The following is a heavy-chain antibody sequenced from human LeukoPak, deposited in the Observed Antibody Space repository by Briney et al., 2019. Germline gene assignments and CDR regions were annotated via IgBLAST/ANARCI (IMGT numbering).Heavy chain of an antibody. CDR3: ARDSPQTGCLVLASLYYMDV. CDR1: GFTFSDYY. V-gene: IGHV3-11*01. CDR2: ISSSGSTI. J-gene: IGHJ6*03. Sequence: GGSLRLSCAASGFTFSDYYMSWIRQAPGKGLEWVSYISSSGSTIYYADSVKGRFTISRDNAKNSLYLQMNSLRAEDTAVYYCARDSPQTGCLVLASLYYMDVWGKGTTVTVSS. D-gene: IGHD6-19*01.